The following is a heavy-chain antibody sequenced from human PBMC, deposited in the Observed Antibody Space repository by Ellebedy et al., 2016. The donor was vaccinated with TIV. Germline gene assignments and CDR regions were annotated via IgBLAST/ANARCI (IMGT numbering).Heavy chain of an antibody. Sequence: GGSLRLXCAASGFPFSSYAMSWVRQPPGKGLEWVSSISDSGGNTYYADSVRGRFTFSRDNSKNTLYLQMNSLRAEDTAVYYCAKGWLGAGAGTDFDYWGRGTLVTVS. J-gene: IGHJ4*02. V-gene: IGHV3-23*01. D-gene: IGHD6-13*01. CDR2: ISDSGGNT. CDR3: AKGWLGAGAGTDFDY. CDR1: GFPFSSYA.